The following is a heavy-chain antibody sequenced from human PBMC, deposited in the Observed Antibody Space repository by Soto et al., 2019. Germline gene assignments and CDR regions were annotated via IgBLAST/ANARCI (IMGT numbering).Heavy chain of an antibody. CDR1: GFTFSSYS. D-gene: IGHD1-26*01. CDR2: ISSSSSTI. V-gene: IGHV3-48*01. J-gene: IGHJ4*02. CDR3: ARSGSLEY. Sequence: PGGSLRLSCAASGFTFSSYSMNWVRQAPGRGLEWVSYISSSSSTIYYADSVKGRFTISRDNAKNSLYLQMNSLRAEDTAVYYCARSGSLEYWGQGTLVTVSS.